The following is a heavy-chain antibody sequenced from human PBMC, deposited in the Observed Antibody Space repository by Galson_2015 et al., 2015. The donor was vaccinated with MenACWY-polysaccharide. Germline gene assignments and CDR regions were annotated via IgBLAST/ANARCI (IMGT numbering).Heavy chain of an antibody. V-gene: IGHV3-33*01. Sequence: LILSCAGSGSRFSNSGIHWVRQAPGKGLEWVAVIQYDGSIKAYADSVKGRFTISRDNSKNTVFLEMNTLGAEDTAVYYCAREGSRIVFHAFDIWGQGTMVTVSS. D-gene: IGHD2-15*01. CDR2: IQYDGSIK. CDR1: GSRFSNSG. J-gene: IGHJ3*02. CDR3: AREGSRIVFHAFDI.